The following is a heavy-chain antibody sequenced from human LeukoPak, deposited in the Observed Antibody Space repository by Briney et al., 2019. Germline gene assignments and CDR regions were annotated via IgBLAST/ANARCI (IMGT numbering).Heavy chain of an antibody. CDR1: GGSISSYY. D-gene: IGHD5-18*01. Sequence: SGTLSLTCTVSGGSISSYYWSWIRQPPGKGLEWIGYIYYSGSTNYNPSLKSRVTISVDTSKNQFSLKLSSVTAADTAVYYCASADTAMVHYYWGQGTLVTVSS. CDR3: ASADTAMVHYY. V-gene: IGHV4-59*01. J-gene: IGHJ4*02. CDR2: IYYSGST.